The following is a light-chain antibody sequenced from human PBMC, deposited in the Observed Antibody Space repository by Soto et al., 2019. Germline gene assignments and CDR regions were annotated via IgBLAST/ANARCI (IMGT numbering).Light chain of an antibody. V-gene: IGKV3-20*01. Sequence: EIVLTQSPGTLSLSAGERATLSCRASQSVSTNCLAWYQRKPGQAPRLLIYGASSRATDIPNRFSGSGSGTDFTLTITRLKAEDFAVHYCQQYSSSPLTFGQGTKVEIK. CDR1: QSVSTNC. CDR3: QQYSSSPLT. J-gene: IGKJ1*01. CDR2: GAS.